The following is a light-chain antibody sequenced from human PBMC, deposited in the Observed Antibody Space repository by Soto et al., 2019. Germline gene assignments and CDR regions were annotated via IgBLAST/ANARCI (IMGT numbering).Light chain of an antibody. J-gene: IGLJ1*01. CDR3: GTWDSSLSAVV. Sequence: GGRVTISCYGSNSNIENNFVSWFRQFPGAAPDLLIFDNSNRPSGIPDRFSGSKSGSSATLAISGLQAGDEAHYYCGTWDSSLSAVVFGTGTKVTVL. CDR1: NSNIENNF. CDR2: DNS. V-gene: IGLV1-51*01.